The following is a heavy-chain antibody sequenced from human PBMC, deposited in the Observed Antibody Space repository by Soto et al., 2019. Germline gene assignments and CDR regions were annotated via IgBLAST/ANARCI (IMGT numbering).Heavy chain of an antibody. CDR2: ISGGGGST. CDR1: GFTFSSYA. V-gene: IGHV3-23*01. D-gene: IGHD6-19*01. Sequence: EVQLLESGGGLVQPGGSLRLSCAASGFTFSSYAMNWVRQAPGKGLEWVSGISGGGGSTHYADSVKGRFTISRDNSQNTLYLQMNNLRVEDTAVYYCAKDRGSGWYENWFDPWGQGTLVTVSS. J-gene: IGHJ5*02. CDR3: AKDRGSGWYENWFDP.